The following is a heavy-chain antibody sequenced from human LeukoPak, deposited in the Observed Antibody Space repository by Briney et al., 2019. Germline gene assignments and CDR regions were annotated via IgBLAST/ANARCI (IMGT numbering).Heavy chain of an antibody. Sequence: GGFLRLSCAASGFTFRYYWMGWVRQAPGMGLEWVANLKQDGTVKYYADSVEGRFTISRDNAKNSLYLQMDSLTADDTAFYYCVRTEGFDPWGQGTLVTVSS. V-gene: IGHV3-7*01. CDR3: VRTEGFDP. J-gene: IGHJ5*02. CDR1: GFTFRYYW. CDR2: LKQDGTVK.